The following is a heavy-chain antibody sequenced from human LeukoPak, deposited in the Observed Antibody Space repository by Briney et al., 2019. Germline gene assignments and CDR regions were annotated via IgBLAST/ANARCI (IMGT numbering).Heavy chain of an antibody. CDR1: GGSISSGGSS. Sequence: MASQTLSLTCAVSGGSISSGGSSWGWIRQPPGKGLEWIGYIYRSGSTYYNPSLKSRVTISVDRPKNQFSLKVTSVTAADTAVYYCARSLVTMVRGIVTDNAFDIWGQGTMVTVSS. D-gene: IGHD3-10*01. V-gene: IGHV4-30-2*01. CDR3: ARSLVTMVRGIVTDNAFDI. J-gene: IGHJ3*02. CDR2: IYRSGST.